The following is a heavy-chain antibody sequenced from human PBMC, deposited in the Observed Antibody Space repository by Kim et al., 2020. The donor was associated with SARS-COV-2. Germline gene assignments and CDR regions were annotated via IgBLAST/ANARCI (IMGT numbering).Heavy chain of an antibody. J-gene: IGHJ4*02. CDR2: ISYDGSNK. CDR3: AKDRGNWNYGPLGY. CDR1: GFTFSSYG. V-gene: IGHV3-30*18. D-gene: IGHD1-7*01. Sequence: GGSLRLSCAASGFTFSSYGMHWVRQAPGKGLEWVAVISYDGSNKYYADSVKGRFTISRDNSKNTLYLQMNSLRAEDTAVYYCAKDRGNWNYGPLGYWGQGTLVTVSS.